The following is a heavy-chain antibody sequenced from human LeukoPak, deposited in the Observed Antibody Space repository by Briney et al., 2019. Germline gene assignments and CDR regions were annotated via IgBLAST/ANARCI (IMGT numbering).Heavy chain of an antibody. V-gene: IGHV1-2*02. CDR3: ARDMSRGGLDAFDI. J-gene: IGHJ3*02. CDR1: GYTFTGYY. CDR2: INPNSGGT. D-gene: IGHD3-10*02. Sequence: GASVKVSCKASGYTFTGYYIHWVRQAPGQGLEWMGWINPNSGGTNYAQKFQGRVTMTRDTSISTAYMELSRLRSDDTAVYYCARDMSRGGLDAFDIWGQGTVVTVSS.